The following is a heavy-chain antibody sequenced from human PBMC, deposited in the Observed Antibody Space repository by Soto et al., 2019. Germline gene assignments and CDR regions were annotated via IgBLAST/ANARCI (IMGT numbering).Heavy chain of an antibody. J-gene: IGHJ5*02. CDR3: ARHRVTGYSYGPDNWFDP. CDR2: IYNSGST. CDR1: GGSISSSSYY. Sequence: SETLSLTCTVSGGSISSSSYYWGWIRQPPGKGLEWIGSIYNSGSTYYNTSLKSRVTISVDTSKNQFSLKLSSVTAADTALYYCARHRVTGYSYGPDNWFDPWGQGTLVTVSS. V-gene: IGHV4-39*01. D-gene: IGHD5-18*01.